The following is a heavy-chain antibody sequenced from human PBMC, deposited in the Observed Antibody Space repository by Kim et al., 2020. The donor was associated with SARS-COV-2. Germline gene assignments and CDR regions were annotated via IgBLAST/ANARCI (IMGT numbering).Heavy chain of an antibody. CDR1: GFTFSSYD. Sequence: GGSLRLSCAASGFTFSSYDMRWVRQAPGKGLEWVAVICYGGSTKYYADSVKGRFTISRDNSKNTLYLQMNSLRAEDTAVYYCARDEGVRGTGLHYWGQGTLVTVSS. D-gene: IGHD3-10*01. J-gene: IGHJ4*02. CDR3: ARDEGVRGTGLHY. V-gene: IGHV3-33*01. CDR2: ICYGGSTK.